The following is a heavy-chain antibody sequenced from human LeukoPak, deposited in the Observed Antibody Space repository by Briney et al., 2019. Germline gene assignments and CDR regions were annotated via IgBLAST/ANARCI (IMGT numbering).Heavy chain of an antibody. D-gene: IGHD3-22*01. Sequence: ASETLSLTCTVPGGSISSDYWSWIRQPPGKGLEWIGYIYYSGITNYNPSLKSRVTISVDTSKNQFSLKLSSVTAADTAVYYCARLHYDSSGYYYFDYWGQGTLVTVSS. CDR2: IYYSGIT. J-gene: IGHJ4*02. CDR1: GGSISSDY. V-gene: IGHV4-59*08. CDR3: ARLHYDSSGYYYFDY.